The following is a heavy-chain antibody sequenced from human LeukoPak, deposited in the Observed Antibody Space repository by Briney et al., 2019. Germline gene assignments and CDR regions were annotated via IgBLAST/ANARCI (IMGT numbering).Heavy chain of an antibody. CDR3: ARGAGSVVEAITWFDP. CDR2: MNVGNGYT. J-gene: IGHJ5*02. Sequence: ASVKVSCKASGYTFTSYAIHWVRQAPGQRPEWMGWMNVGNGYTKNSQKFQGRVTITRDASASTVYMELSSLRSEDTAVYYCARGAGSVVEAITWFDPWGQGALVTVSS. V-gene: IGHV1-3*01. CDR1: GYTFTSYA. D-gene: IGHD2-2*01.